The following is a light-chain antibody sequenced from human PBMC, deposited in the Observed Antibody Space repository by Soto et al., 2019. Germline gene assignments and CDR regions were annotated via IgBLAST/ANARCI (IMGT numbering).Light chain of an antibody. CDR1: QSVSVH. Sequence: EIVLTQSPGTLYLSPGEKATLSCRASQSVSVHLAWYQQKPGQAPRLLIYDASNRATGIPARFSGSGSGTDFTLTISSLEPEDFAVYHCVQRTTWPWTCGQGSKVELK. V-gene: IGKV3-11*01. CDR2: DAS. CDR3: VQRTTWPWT. J-gene: IGKJ1*01.